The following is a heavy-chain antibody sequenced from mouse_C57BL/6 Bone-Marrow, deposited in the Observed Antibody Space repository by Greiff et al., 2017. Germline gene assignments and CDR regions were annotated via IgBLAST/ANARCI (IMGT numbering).Heavy chain of an antibody. CDR3: ARENGYYVWFAY. Sequence: EVQLQQSGPGLVKPSQSLSLTCSVTGYSITSGYYWNWIRQFPGNKLEWMGYISYDGSNNYNPSLKNRISITRDTSKNQFFLKLNSVTTEYTATYYCARENGYYVWFAYWGQGTLVTVSA. V-gene: IGHV3-6*01. D-gene: IGHD2-3*01. CDR1: GYSITSGYY. J-gene: IGHJ3*01. CDR2: ISYDGSN.